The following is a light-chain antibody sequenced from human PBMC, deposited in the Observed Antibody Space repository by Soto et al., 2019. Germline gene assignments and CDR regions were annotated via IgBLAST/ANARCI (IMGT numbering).Light chain of an antibody. J-gene: IGLJ1*01. CDR1: SGYSNYK. CDR2: VGTGGIVG. CDR3: GADHGSGSNCVSV. Sequence: QSALTQPPSASASLGASVTLTCTLSSGYSNYKVDWYQQRPGKGPRFVMRVGTGGIVGSKGDGIPDRFSVLGSGLNRYLTIKNIQEEDESDYHCGADHGSGSNCVSVFGTGTKLTVL. V-gene: IGLV9-49*01.